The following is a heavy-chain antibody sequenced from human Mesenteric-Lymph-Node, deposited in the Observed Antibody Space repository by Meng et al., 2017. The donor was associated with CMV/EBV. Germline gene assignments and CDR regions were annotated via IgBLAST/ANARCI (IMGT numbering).Heavy chain of an antibody. Sequence: GESLKISCAASGFTVSSNYMIWVRQAPGKGLEWVSVIYSGGSTYYTDSVKGRFNISRDNSKNTLYLQMNSLRAEDTAVYYCATDSSGYSIDGLDIWGQGTMVTVSS. CDR1: GFTVSSNY. V-gene: IGHV3-53*01. CDR3: ATDSSGYSIDGLDI. J-gene: IGHJ3*02. CDR2: IYSGGST. D-gene: IGHD3-22*01.